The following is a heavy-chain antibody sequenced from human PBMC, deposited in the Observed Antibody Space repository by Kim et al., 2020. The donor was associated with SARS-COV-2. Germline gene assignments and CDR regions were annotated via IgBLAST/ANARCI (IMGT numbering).Heavy chain of an antibody. CDR2: ISGSGGST. Sequence: GGSLRLSCAASGFTFSSYAMSWVRQAPGKGLEWVSAISGSGGSTYYADSVKGRFTISRDNSKNTLYLQMNSLRAEDTAVYYCAKDRFRLDRTPMVRGVAHAFDIWGQGTMVTVSS. CDR3: AKDRFRLDRTPMVRGVAHAFDI. CDR1: GFTFSSYA. V-gene: IGHV3-23*01. J-gene: IGHJ3*02. D-gene: IGHD3-10*01.